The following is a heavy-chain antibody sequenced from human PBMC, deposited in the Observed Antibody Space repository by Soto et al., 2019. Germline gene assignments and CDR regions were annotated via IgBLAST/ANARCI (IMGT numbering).Heavy chain of an antibody. V-gene: IGHV4-59*01. Sequence: SETLSLTCTVCAASFSKYYWTWIRQPPGKGLEWIGYIYFNGNTKYNPSLEGRLTISIDTSKKEFSLKLTSVTAADAAVYYCASVTFGGIVLAHWGQGTLVTVSS. CDR2: IYFNGNT. CDR1: AASFSKYY. D-gene: IGHD3-16*01. CDR3: ASVTFGGIVLAH. J-gene: IGHJ4*02.